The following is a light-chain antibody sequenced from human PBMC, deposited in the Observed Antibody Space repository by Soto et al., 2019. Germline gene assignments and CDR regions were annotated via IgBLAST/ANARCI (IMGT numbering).Light chain of an antibody. CDR1: SSNIGSNY. V-gene: IGLV1-47*01. J-gene: IGLJ2*01. Sequence: QSVLTQPTSASGTPGQRVTISCSGSSSNIGSNYVYWYQQLPGTAPKLLIYRNNQRPSGVPDRFSGSKSGTSASLAISGLRSGDEADYYCAAWDDSLSGVVFGGWTKRTVL. CDR3: AAWDDSLSGVV. CDR2: RNN.